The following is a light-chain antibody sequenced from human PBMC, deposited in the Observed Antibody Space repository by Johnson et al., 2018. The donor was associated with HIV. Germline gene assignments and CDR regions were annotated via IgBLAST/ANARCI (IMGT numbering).Light chain of an antibody. J-gene: IGLJ1*01. Sequence: QSVLTQPPSVSAAPGQKVTISCSGSSSNIGNNYVSWYQQLPGTAPKLLIYDNNKRPSGIPDLFSGSKSGTSATLGITGLQTGDEADYYCGTWDSRLSAYVFRTGTKVTVL. CDR1: SSNIGNNY. CDR3: GTWDSRLSAYV. CDR2: DNN. V-gene: IGLV1-51*01.